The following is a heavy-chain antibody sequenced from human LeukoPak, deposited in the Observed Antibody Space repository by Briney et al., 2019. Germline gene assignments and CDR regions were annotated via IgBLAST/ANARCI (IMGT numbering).Heavy chain of an antibody. V-gene: IGHV3-21*01. CDR1: GFTFNSYS. D-gene: IGHD3-10*02. CDR3: AELGITTIGGV. CDR2: ISGSNSYI. J-gene: IGHJ6*04. Sequence: PGGSLRLSCAASGFTFNSYSMNWVRQAPGKGLEWVSSISGSNSYIYYADSMKGRFTISRDNAKNSLYLQMNSLRAEDTAVYYCAELGITTIGGVWGKGTTVTISS.